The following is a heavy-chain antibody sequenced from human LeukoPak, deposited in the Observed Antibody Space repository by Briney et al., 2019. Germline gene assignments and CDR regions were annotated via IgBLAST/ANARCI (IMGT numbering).Heavy chain of an antibody. CDR3: ARPVPSRLGWFDP. CDR1: GGSISSSPYY. CDR2: IYYSGST. Sequence: SETLSLTYTASGGSISSSPYYWGWIRQPPGKGLEWIGTIYYSGSTYYNPSLKSRVTISVDTSKNQFSLKLTSVTAADTAVYYCARPVPSRLGWFDPWGQGTLVTVSS. D-gene: IGHD1-1*01. V-gene: IGHV4-39*01. J-gene: IGHJ5*02.